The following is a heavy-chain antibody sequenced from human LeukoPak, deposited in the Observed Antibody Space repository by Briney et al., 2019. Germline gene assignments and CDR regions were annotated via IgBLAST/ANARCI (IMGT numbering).Heavy chain of an antibody. V-gene: IGHV5-51*01. D-gene: IGHD2-2*01. J-gene: IGHJ6*02. Sequence: GESLKISCKGSGYSFTSYWIGWVRQMPGKGLEWMGNIYPGDSDTRYSPSFQGQVTISADKSISTAYLQWSSLKASDTAMYYCARHGGDCSSTSCPLPYYYGMDVWGQGTTVTVSS. CDR3: ARHGGDCSSTSCPLPYYYGMDV. CDR2: IYPGDSDT. CDR1: GYSFTSYW.